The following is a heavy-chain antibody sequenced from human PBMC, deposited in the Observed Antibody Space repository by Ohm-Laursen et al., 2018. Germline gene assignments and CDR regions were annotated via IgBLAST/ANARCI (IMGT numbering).Heavy chain of an antibody. Sequence: SLRLSCTASGFTFSSYAMSWVRQAPGKGLEWVSAISGSGGSTYYADSAEGRFTISRDNSKNTLYLQTNSLRAEDTAVYYCARRDRGGMDVWGQGTTVTVSS. CDR2: ISGSGGST. V-gene: IGHV3-23*01. CDR3: ARRDRGGMDV. CDR1: GFTFSSYA. D-gene: IGHD2-15*01. J-gene: IGHJ6*02.